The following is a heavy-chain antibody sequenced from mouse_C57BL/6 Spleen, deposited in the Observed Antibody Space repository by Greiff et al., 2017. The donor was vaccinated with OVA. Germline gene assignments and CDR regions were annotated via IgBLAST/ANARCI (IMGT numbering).Heavy chain of an antibody. J-gene: IGHJ1*03. V-gene: IGHV10-1*01. CDR2: IRSKSNNYAT. D-gene: IGHD1-1*01. Sequence: VQLVESGGGLVQPKGSLKLSCAASGFSFNTYAMNWVRQAPGKGLEWVARIRSKSNNYATYYADSVKDRFTISRDDSESMLYLQMNNLKTEDTAMYYCVRRSYGSTYWYFDVWGTGTTVTVSS. CDR3: VRRSYGSTYWYFDV. CDR1: GFSFNTYA.